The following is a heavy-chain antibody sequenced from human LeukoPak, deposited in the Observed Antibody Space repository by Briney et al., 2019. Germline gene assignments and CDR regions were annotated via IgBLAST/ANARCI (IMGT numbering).Heavy chain of an antibody. J-gene: IGHJ3*02. V-gene: IGHV4-34*01. CDR1: GGSFSGYY. D-gene: IGHD6-19*01. CDR3: ARPLAGAFDI. Sequence: SETLSLTCAVYGGSFSGYYWSWIRQPPGKGLEWIGEINHSGSTNYKPSLKSRVTTSVDSSKNQFSLKLSSVTAADTAVYYCARPLAGAFDIWGQGTMVTVSS. CDR2: INHSGST.